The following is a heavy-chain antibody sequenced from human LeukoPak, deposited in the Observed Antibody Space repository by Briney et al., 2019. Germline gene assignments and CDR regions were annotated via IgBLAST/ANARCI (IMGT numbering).Heavy chain of an antibody. CDR1: GFTFSSYA. J-gene: IGHJ4*02. CDR3: ARDRGGQLGYCSSTSCNELYY. D-gene: IGHD2-2*01. V-gene: IGHV3-30*01. Sequence: GRSLRLSCAASGFTFSSYAMHWVRQAPGKGLEWVAVMSYDGSNKYYADSVKGRFTISRDNSKSTLYPQMNSLRAEDTAVYYCARDRGGQLGYCSSTSCNELYYWGQGTLVTVSS. CDR2: MSYDGSNK.